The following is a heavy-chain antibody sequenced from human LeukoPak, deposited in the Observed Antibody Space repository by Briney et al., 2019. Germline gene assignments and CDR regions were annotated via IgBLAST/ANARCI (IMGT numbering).Heavy chain of an antibody. D-gene: IGHD6-19*01. CDR2: ISGSGGST. Sequence: GGSLRLSCAASGFTFSSYGMSWVRQAPGKGLEWVSAISGSGGSTYYADSVKGRFTISRDNSKNTLYLQMNSLRAEDTAVYYCARDIRVAVAGTRGYNWFDPWGQGTLVTVSS. V-gene: IGHV3-23*01. CDR3: ARDIRVAVAGTRGYNWFDP. CDR1: GFTFSSYG. J-gene: IGHJ5*02.